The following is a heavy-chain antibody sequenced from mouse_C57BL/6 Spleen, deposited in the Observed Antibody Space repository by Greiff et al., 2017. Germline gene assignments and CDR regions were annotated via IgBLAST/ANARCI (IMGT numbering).Heavy chain of an antibody. Sequence: QVQLQQSGAELARPGASVKLSCKASGYTFTSYGISWVKQRTGQGLEWIGEIYPRSGNTYYNEKFKGKATLTAAKSSSPAYMELRSLTSEDSAVYFCARGDYYYGIHFDVWGTGTTVTVSA. CDR2: IYPRSGNT. CDR1: GYTFTSYG. D-gene: IGHD1-1*01. J-gene: IGHJ1*03. CDR3: ARGDYYYGIHFDV. V-gene: IGHV1-81*01.